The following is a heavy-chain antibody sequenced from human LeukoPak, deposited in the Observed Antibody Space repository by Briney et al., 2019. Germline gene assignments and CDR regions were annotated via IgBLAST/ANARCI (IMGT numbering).Heavy chain of an antibody. CDR3: AKDKNIVVVPAAIWDD. CDR1: GFTFSSYA. V-gene: IGHV3-23*01. J-gene: IGHJ4*02. CDR2: ISGSGGST. D-gene: IGHD2-2*02. Sequence: GGSLRLSCAASGFTFSSYAMSWVRQAPGKGLEWVSAISGSGGSTYYADSVKGWFTISRDNSKNTLYLQMNSLRAEDTAVYYCAKDKNIVVVPAAIWDDWGQGTLVTVSS.